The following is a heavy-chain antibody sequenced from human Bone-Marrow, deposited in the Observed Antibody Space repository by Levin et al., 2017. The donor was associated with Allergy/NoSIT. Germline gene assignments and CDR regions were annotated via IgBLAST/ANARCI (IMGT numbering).Heavy chain of an antibody. CDR1: GFTFSSSA. Sequence: LSLTCAASGFTFSSSAMHWVRQAPGKGLEWVAVISYDGSNKYYADSVKGRFTISRDNSKNTLYLQMNSLRAEDTAVYYCARDEGYSGYEGYYYYYGMDVWGQGTTVTVSS. V-gene: IGHV3-30*04. D-gene: IGHD5-12*01. CDR2: ISYDGSNK. CDR3: ARDEGYSGYEGYYYYYGMDV. J-gene: IGHJ6*02.